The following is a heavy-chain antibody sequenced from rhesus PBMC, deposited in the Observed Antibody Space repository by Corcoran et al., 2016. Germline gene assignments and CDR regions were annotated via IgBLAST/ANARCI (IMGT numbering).Heavy chain of an antibody. D-gene: IGHD2-21*01. CDR2: IYGNSAST. V-gene: IGHV4-73*01. J-gene: IGHJ4*01. Sequence: QVQLQQWGEGLVKPSETLSLTCAVYGGSISGYYYWSWIRQPPGKGLEWIWYIYGNSASTNYNPSLKNRVTISKYTSKNQFSLKLSSVTAADTAVYYCAREGLRYYFDYWGQGVLVTVSS. CDR1: GGSISGYYY. CDR3: AREGLRYYFDY.